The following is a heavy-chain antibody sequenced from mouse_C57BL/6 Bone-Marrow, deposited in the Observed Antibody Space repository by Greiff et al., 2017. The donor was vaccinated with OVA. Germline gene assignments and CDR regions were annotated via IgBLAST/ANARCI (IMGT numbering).Heavy chain of an antibody. CDR3: ARRWYFDV. J-gene: IGHJ1*03. Sequence: EVKLVESGGGLVQPGGSLKLSCAASGFTFSDYGMAWVRQAPRKGPEWVAFISNLAYSIYYADTVTGRFTISIENAKNTLYLEMSSLRAEDTAMYYCARRWYFDVWGTGTTVTVSS. CDR1: GFTFSDYG. CDR2: ISNLAYSI. V-gene: IGHV5-15*01.